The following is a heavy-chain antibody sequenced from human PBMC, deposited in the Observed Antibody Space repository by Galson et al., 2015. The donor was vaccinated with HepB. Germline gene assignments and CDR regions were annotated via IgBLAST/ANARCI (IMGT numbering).Heavy chain of an antibody. CDR3: ARSPLRFLDWLPYYDYYYMDV. D-gene: IGHD3-3*01. Sequence: SVKVSCKASGYTFTDYVVNWVRQAPGQGLEWMGWTNTNTGKPTYAPGFAGRFVFSLDTSVTTACLQISSLETDDTAVYYCARSPLRFLDWLPYYDYYYMDVWGEGTTVTFSS. CDR2: TNTNTGKP. CDR1: GYTFTDYV. J-gene: IGHJ6*03. V-gene: IGHV7-4-1*02.